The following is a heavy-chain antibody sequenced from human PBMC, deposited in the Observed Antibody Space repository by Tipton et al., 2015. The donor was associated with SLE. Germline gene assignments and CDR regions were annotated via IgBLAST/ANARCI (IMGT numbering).Heavy chain of an antibody. D-gene: IGHD3-22*01. V-gene: IGHV4-4*07. CDR1: GGSISSYY. J-gene: IGHJ5*02. Sequence: TLSLTCTVSGGSISSYYWTWIRQPAGKGLEWIGHIYTSGSTNYNPSPKSRVTISIDTSKNQFSLKLSSVTAADTAVYYCARDRDDSSGSLFDPWGQGTLVTVSS. CDR2: IYTSGST. CDR3: ARDRDDSSGSLFDP.